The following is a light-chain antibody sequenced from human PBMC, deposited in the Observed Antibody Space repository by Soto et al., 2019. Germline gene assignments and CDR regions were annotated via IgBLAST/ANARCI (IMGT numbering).Light chain of an antibody. J-gene: IGKJ1*01. CDR1: QSVSSY. CDR2: GAS. V-gene: IGKV3-15*01. CDR3: QQYNNWWT. Sequence: VLTQSPATLSLSPGERATLSCRASQSVSSYLAWYQQKPGQAPRLLIYGASTSASGVPARFSGSGSGTEFTLTISSLQSEDFAVYYCQQYNNWWTFGQGTKVDIK.